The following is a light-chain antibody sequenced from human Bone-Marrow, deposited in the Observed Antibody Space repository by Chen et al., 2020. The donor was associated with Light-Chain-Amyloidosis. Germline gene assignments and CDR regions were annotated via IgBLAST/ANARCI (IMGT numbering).Light chain of an antibody. Sequence: QSALTQPSSASASPDQPITISSTGTSSDVGGDNHVSWYQQHPDKAPKLMIYEVTNRPSWVPDRFSGSKSDNTASLTISGLQTEDEADYFCSSYTITNTLVFGSGTRVTVL. V-gene: IGLV2-14*01. CDR1: SSDVGGDNH. J-gene: IGLJ1*01. CDR3: SSYTITNTLV. CDR2: EVT.